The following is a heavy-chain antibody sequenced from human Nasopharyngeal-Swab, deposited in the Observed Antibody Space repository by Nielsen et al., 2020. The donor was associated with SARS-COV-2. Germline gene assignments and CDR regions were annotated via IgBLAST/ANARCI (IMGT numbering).Heavy chain of an antibody. D-gene: IGHD4-17*01. J-gene: IGHJ4*02. V-gene: IGHV5-10-1*01. Sequence: GESLKISCKGSGYSFTSYWISWVRQMPEKGLEWMGRIDPSDSYTNYSPSFQGHVTISADKSISTAYLQWSSLKASDTAMYYCARGLGTAVTTAYWGQGTLVTVSS. CDR1: GYSFTSYW. CDR3: ARGLGTAVTTAY. CDR2: IDPSDSYT.